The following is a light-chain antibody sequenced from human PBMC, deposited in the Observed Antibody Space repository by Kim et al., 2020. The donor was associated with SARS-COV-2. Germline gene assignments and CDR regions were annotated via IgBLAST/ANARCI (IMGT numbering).Light chain of an antibody. J-gene: IGLJ2*01. CDR3: QAWDSSTVV. V-gene: IGLV3-1*01. CDR2: QDS. Sequence: VSPEQTDSITCSGDKLGDKYACWYQQKPGQSPVLVIYQDSKRPSGIPERFSGSNSGNTATLTISGTQAMDEADYYCQAWDSSTVVFGGGTQLTVL. CDR1: KLGDKY.